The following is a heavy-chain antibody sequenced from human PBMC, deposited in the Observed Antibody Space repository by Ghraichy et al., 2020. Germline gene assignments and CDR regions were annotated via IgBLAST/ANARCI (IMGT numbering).Heavy chain of an antibody. Sequence: SGPTLVKPTQTLTLTCTFSGFSLSTYGVGVGWIRQPPGRALEWLALIYWDDDKRHSPSLKTRLTITKDTSKNQVVLTMTNMDTVDTATYYCAHRTQAARATYLGYWGQGTLVTVSS. CDR2: IYWDDDK. CDR1: GFSLSTYGVG. V-gene: IGHV2-5*02. CDR3: AHRTQAARATYLGY. D-gene: IGHD6-6*01. J-gene: IGHJ4*02.